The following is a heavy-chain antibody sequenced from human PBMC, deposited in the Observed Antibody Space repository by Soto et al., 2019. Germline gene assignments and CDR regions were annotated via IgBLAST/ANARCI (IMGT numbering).Heavy chain of an antibody. CDR2: IYHSGST. J-gene: IGHJ6*02. CDR1: GGSISSSNW. D-gene: IGHD6-13*01. V-gene: IGHV4-4*02. CDR3: ARDVFHSSSWYRGMDV. Sequence: PSETLSLTCAVSGGSISSSNWWSWVRQPPGKGLEWIGEIYHSGSTNYNPNLKSRVTISVDKSKNQFSLKLSSVTAADMAVYYCARDVFHSSSWYRGMDVWGQGTTVTVSS.